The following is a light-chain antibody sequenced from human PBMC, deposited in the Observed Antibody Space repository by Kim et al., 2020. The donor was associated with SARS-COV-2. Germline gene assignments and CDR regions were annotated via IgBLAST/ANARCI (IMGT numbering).Light chain of an antibody. CDR3: QEWDRRSVV. Sequence: SYELTQPPSVSVAPGKTARITCGGNNIGSKSVHWYQQKPGQAPVLVIYYESDRPSGIPERFSGSNSGNTATLTISRVEAGDEADYYCQEWDRRSVV. V-gene: IGLV3-21*04. J-gene: IGLJ2*01. CDR2: YES. CDR1: NIGSKS.